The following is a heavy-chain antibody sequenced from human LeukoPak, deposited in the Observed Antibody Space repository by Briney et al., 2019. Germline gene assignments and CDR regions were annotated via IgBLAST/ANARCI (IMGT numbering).Heavy chain of an antibody. D-gene: IGHD3-22*01. CDR2: IYPGDSDT. V-gene: IGHV5-51*01. Sequence: GESLKISCRGSGYSFTSYWIGWVRQMPGKGLEWMGIIYPGDSDTRYSPSFQGQVIISADKSINTAYLQWSSLKASDTAMYYCATSYYYDSSGYYYPFDYWGQGTLVTVSS. J-gene: IGHJ4*02. CDR1: GYSFTSYW. CDR3: ATSYYYDSSGYYYPFDY.